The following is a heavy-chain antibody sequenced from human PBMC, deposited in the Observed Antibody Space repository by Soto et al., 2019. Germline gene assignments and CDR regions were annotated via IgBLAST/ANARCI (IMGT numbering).Heavy chain of an antibody. J-gene: IGHJ4*02. CDR2: ISTNGGST. CDR3: VKGEYYYDSSGYYPFDY. CDR1: GFTFSRDG. Sequence: PGGSLRLSCAASGFTFSRDGMHWVRQAPGKGLEYVSSISTNGGSTHYADSVKGRFTISRDNSKNTQYLQMSSLRADDTAVYYCVKGEYYYDSSGYYPFDYWGQGTLVTVSS. D-gene: IGHD3-22*01. V-gene: IGHV3-64D*06.